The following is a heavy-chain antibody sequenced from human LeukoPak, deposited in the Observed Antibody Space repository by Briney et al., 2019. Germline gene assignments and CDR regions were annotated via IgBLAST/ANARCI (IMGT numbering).Heavy chain of an antibody. Sequence: ASVKASCKASGGTFSSYAISWVRQAPGQGLEWMGGITPMFGTAKYAQKFQGRVTITADESTSTAYMELSSLRSDDTAVYYCARDSSEFRSLISYWGQGTLVTVSS. CDR3: ARDSSEFRSLISY. CDR1: GGTFSSYA. D-gene: IGHD1-14*01. V-gene: IGHV1-69*13. CDR2: ITPMFGTA. J-gene: IGHJ1*01.